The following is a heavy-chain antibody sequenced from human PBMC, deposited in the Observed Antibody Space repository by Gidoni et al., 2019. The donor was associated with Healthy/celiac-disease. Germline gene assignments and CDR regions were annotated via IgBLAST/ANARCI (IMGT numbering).Heavy chain of an antibody. V-gene: IGHV3-30*18. CDR3: AKDLEQWLPPDAFDI. Sequence: QVQLVESGGGVVQPGRSRRLSCAASGFHVSSYGMHWVRRAPGKGLEWVAFISYDGSNKYYADSVKGRCTISRDNSKNTLYLQMNSRRAEDTAVYYCAKDLEQWLPPDAFDIWGQGTMVTVSS. J-gene: IGHJ3*02. CDR2: ISYDGSNK. D-gene: IGHD6-19*01. CDR1: GFHVSSYG.